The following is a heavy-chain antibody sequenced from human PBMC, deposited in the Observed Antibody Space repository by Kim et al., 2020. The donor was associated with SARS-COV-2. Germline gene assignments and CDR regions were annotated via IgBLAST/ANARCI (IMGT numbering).Heavy chain of an antibody. CDR1: GFTFSSFG. J-gene: IGHJ6*03. Sequence: GGSLRLSCAPSGFTFSSFGMSWVRQAPGKGLEWVSAIRNSGDNTYHADSVKGRFTTSRDNYKNTLYLQMNSLRAEDTATYYCAKRGREYYMDVWCKGTT. V-gene: IGHV3-23*01. D-gene: IGHD3-16*01. CDR3: AKRGREYYMDV. CDR2: IRNSGDNT.